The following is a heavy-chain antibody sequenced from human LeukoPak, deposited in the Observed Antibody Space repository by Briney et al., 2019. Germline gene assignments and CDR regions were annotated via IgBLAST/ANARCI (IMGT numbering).Heavy chain of an antibody. J-gene: IGHJ4*02. CDR3: AIVMGTAAAGTSDY. CDR1: GYTFTSYG. V-gene: IGHV1-18*01. D-gene: IGHD6-13*01. CDR2: ISAYNGNT. Sequence: ASVKVSCKASGYTFTSYGISWVRQAPGQGLEWMGWISAYNGNTNYAQKLQGRVTMTTDTSTSTAYMELGTLRSDDTAVYYCAIVMGTAAAGTSDYWGQGTLVTVSS.